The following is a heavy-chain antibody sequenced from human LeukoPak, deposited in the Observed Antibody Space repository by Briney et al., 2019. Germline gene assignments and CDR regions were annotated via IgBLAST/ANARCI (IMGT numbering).Heavy chain of an antibody. CDR3: GKGNTASRPGFVD. J-gene: IGHJ4*02. V-gene: IGHV3-23*01. CDR2: ISGSGDSV. CDR1: GFTLRNNY. D-gene: IGHD5-18*01. Sequence: PGGSLRLSCAVSGFTLRNNYMSWVRQAPGKGLEWLSSISGSGDSVFYADSVKGRFTISRDNSLNTLHLQMNSLRAEDTAFYYCGKGNTASRPGFVDWGQGTLVTVSS.